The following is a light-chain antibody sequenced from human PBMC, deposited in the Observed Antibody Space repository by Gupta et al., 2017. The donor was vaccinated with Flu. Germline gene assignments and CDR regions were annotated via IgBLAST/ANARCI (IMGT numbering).Light chain of an antibody. J-gene: IGLJ3*02. Sequence: QPVVTQSSSASASLGSSVKLTCILTSGHTTYTIAWHQQQPGKAPRYLMKVESSGSYSKGSGVPYRVSGSRYAAALSINSYNLQAEEESDYYGEKWESHNKVFGGGTKLTVL. V-gene: IGLV4-60*03. CDR3: EKWESHNKV. CDR1: SGHTTYT. CDR2: VESSGSY.